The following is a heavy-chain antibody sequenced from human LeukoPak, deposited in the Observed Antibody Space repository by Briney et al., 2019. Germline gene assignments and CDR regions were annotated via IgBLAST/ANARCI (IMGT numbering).Heavy chain of an antibody. J-gene: IGHJ4*02. D-gene: IGHD1-26*01. CDR1: GFTVSNNY. V-gene: IGHV3-48*01. Sequence: GGSLRLSCAVSGFTVSNNYMSWVRQAPGKGLEWVSYITSSSSTIQYADSAKGRFTVSRDNAKNSLYLQMNSLRAEDTAVYYCARGTAYYVNDYWGQGALVTVSS. CDR3: ARGTAYYVNDY. CDR2: ITSSSSTI.